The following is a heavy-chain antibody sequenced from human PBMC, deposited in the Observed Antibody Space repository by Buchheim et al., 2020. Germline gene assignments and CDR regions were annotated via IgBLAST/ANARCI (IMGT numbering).Heavy chain of an antibody. V-gene: IGHV3-30*18. Sequence: QVQLVESGGGVVQPGRSLRLSCAASGFTFSSYGMHWVRQAPGKGLEWVAVISNDGRNEYYADSVEGRFTISRDNSKNTLYPQINSLRVEDTAVYYCAKDRSPDGMDVWGQGTT. CDR1: GFTFSSYG. CDR2: ISNDGRNE. D-gene: IGHD6-13*01. J-gene: IGHJ6*02. CDR3: AKDRSPDGMDV.